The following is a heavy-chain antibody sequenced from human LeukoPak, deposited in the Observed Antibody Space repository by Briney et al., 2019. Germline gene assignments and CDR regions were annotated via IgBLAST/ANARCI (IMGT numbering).Heavy chain of an antibody. CDR2: INPSGGGT. D-gene: IGHD3-22*01. CDR3: ARNYYDSSGSADYYYYYYMDV. V-gene: IGHV1-46*01. J-gene: IGHJ6*03. CDR1: GYTFTSYY. Sequence: ASVKVSCKASGYTFTSYYMHWVRQAPGQGLEWMGIINPSGGGTSYAQKFQGRVTMTRDMSTSTVYMELSSLRSEDTAVYYCARNYYDSSGSADYYYYYYMDVWGKGTTVTVSS.